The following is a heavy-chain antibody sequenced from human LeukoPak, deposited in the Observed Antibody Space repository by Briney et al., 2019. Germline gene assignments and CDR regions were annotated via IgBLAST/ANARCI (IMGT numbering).Heavy chain of an antibody. CDR1: GYPISSGYY. CDR3: ARGPPPDFDY. CDR2: IHPSGST. V-gene: IGHV4-38-2*02. J-gene: IGHJ4*02. Sequence: SETLSLTCTVSGYPISSGYYWGWIRQPAGKGLEWIGRIHPSGSTNYNPSLKSRVTLSVDTSKNQFSLKLSSVTAADTAVYYCARGPPPDFDYWGRGTLVTVSS.